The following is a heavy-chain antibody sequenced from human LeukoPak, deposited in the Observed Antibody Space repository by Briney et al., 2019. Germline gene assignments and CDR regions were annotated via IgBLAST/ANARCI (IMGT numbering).Heavy chain of an antibody. CDR3: ARAAWSSSWPFDY. V-gene: IGHV4-30-2*01. Sequence: PSQTLSLTCTVSGGSISSGSYYWSWIRQPPGKGLEWIGYIYHSGSTYYNPSLKSRVTISVDRSKNQFSLKLSSVTAADTAVYYCARAAWSSSWPFDYWGQGTLVTVSS. CDR1: GGSISSGSYY. D-gene: IGHD6-13*01. J-gene: IGHJ4*02. CDR2: IYHSGST.